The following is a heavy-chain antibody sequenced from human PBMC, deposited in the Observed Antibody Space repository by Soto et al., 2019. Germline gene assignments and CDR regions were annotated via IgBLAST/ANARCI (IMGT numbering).Heavy chain of an antibody. CDR2: MSYSGST. CDR1: GGSMSSGNYY. CDR3: ATMGTPATGLYYFDN. Sequence: SXTLSLTCTVSGGSMSSGNYYWSWIRQPPGKGLEWIGFMSYSGSTSYNASLKSRVTISVDTSKSQFSLNLSFVTAADTAVYYCATMGTPATGLYYFDNWGQGTLVT. J-gene: IGHJ4*02. D-gene: IGHD1-7*01. V-gene: IGHV4-30-4*01.